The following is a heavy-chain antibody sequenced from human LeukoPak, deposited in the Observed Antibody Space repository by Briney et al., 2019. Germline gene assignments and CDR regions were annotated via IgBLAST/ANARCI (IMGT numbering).Heavy chain of an antibody. CDR1: GFTFSSYS. Sequence: PGGSLRLSCAASGFTFSSYSMNWVRQAPGKGLEWVSSISSSSYIYYADSVKGRFTISRDNAKNSLYLQMNSLRAGDTAVYYCARDRVLDYYDSSGYDYWGQGTLVTVSS. CDR2: ISSSSYI. J-gene: IGHJ4*02. D-gene: IGHD3-22*01. CDR3: ARDRVLDYYDSSGYDY. V-gene: IGHV3-21*01.